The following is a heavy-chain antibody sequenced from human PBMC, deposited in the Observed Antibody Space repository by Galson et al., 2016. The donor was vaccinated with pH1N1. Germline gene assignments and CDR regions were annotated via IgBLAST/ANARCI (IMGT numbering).Heavy chain of an antibody. V-gene: IGHV3-48*01. CDR3: ARDTTVTTGPRWFAS. J-gene: IGHJ5*01. CDR1: GFLFSGFG. Sequence: SLRLSCAASGFLFSGFGMNWVRQAPGKGLEWIAYISSSRSVIKYADSVRGRFTVSRDHVKNSLDLQMNSLRVDDTAVYYCARDTTVTTGPRWFASWGQGTLVSVSS. CDR2: ISSSRSVI. D-gene: IGHD4-17*01.